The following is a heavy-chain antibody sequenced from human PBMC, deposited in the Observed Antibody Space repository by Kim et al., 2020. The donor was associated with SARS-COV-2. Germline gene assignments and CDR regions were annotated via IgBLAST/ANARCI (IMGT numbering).Heavy chain of an antibody. Sequence: ASVKVSCKASGYTFTSYYMHWVRQAPGQGLEWMGIINPSGGSTSYAQKFQGRVTMTRDTSTSTVYMELSSLRSEDTAVYYCARGQRARLRYFDWLFDYWGQGTLVTVSS. V-gene: IGHV1-46*01. CDR3: ARGQRARLRYFDWLFDY. CDR2: INPSGGST. CDR1: GYTFTSYY. J-gene: IGHJ4*02. D-gene: IGHD3-9*01.